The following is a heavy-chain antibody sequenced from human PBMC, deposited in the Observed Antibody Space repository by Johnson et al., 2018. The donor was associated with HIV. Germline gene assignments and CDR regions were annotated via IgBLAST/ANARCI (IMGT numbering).Heavy chain of an antibody. D-gene: IGHD3-22*01. J-gene: IGHJ3*01. V-gene: IGHV3-30-3*01. CDR3: ARVSSGGAFDL. CDR2: ISYDGSNK. CDR1: GFTFSSYA. Sequence: QMQLVESGGGVVQPGRSLRLSCAASGFTFSSYAMHWVRQAPGKGLEWVAVISYDGSNKYYADSVKGRFTISRDNSKNTLYLQMNSLRAEDTAVYYCARVSSGGAFDLWGQGTMVTVSS.